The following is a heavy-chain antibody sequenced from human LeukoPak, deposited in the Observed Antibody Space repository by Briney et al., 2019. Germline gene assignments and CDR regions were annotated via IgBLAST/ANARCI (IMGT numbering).Heavy chain of an antibody. J-gene: IGHJ4*02. CDR3: ARERFPGAVAGTNY. Sequence: SETLSLTCTVSGGSISSYYWSWIRQPPGKGLEWIGYIYYSGSTNYNPSLKSRVTISVDTSKNQFSLKLSSVTAADTAVYYCARERFPGAVAGTNYWGQGTQVTVSS. D-gene: IGHD6-19*01. V-gene: IGHV4-59*01. CDR2: IYYSGST. CDR1: GGSISSYY.